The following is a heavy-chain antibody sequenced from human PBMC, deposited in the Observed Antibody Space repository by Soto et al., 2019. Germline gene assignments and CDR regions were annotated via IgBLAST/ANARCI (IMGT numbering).Heavy chain of an antibody. D-gene: IGHD4-17*01. V-gene: IGHV1-46*03. J-gene: IGHJ4*02. CDR3: ARVGYGDQPVGDFDY. CDR1: GYTFTSYY. Sequence: QVQLVQSGAEVKKPGASVKVSCKASGYTFTSYYMHWVRQAPGQGLEWMGIINPSGGSTSYAQKLQGRVTMTRDTSTSTVYMELSSLRSEDRAVYYCARVGYGDQPVGDFDYWVQGTLVTVSS. CDR2: INPSGGST.